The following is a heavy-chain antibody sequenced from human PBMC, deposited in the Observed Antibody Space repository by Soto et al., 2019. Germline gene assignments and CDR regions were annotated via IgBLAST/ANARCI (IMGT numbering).Heavy chain of an antibody. CDR1: GGSFSRSS. CDR3: ARRGIGSTATFGRWFDT. Sequence: SETLSLTCAVYGGSFSRSSWGWIRQPPGQGLEWIGDFFHSGRTYYNPSLKSRVTISVDMSKNQLSLDLTSVTAADTAVYYCARRGIGSTATFGRWFDTWGQGTLVSVSS. J-gene: IGHJ5*02. CDR2: FFHSGRT. V-gene: IGHV4-34*12. D-gene: IGHD2-15*01.